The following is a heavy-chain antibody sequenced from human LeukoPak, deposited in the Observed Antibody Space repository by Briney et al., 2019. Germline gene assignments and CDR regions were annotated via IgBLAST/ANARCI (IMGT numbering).Heavy chain of an antibody. CDR1: GFTFSSYG. V-gene: IGHV3-33*01. CDR2: IWYDGSNK. CDR3: AREFDSSSLDY. D-gene: IGHD6-6*01. J-gene: IGHJ4*02. Sequence: PGRSLRLSCAASGFTFSSYGMHWVRQAPGKGLEWVAVIWYDGSNKYYADSVKGRFTISRDNSKNTLYLQMNSLRAEDTAVYYCAREFDSSSLDYWGQGTLVTVPS.